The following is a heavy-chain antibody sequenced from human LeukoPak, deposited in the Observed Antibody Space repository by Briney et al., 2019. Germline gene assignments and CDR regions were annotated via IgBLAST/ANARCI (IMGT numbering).Heavy chain of an antibody. Sequence: GGSLRLSCAASGFTFSSYWMSWVRQAPGKGLEWAANIKQDGSEKYYVDSVKGRFTISRDNAKNSLYLQMNSLRAEDTAVYYCARPPSKYYYDSSGYYYGDAFDIWGQGTMVTVSS. V-gene: IGHV3-7*01. CDR3: ARPPSKYYYDSSGYYYGDAFDI. CDR2: IKQDGSEK. D-gene: IGHD3-22*01. J-gene: IGHJ3*02. CDR1: GFTFSSYW.